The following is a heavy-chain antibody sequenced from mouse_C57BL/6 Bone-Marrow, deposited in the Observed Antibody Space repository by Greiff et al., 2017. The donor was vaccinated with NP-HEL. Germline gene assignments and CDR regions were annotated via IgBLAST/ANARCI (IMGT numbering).Heavy chain of an antibody. V-gene: IGHV14-4*01. J-gene: IGHJ3*01. CDR3: TTSRYYGNYHGFAY. CDR1: GFNIKDDY. Sequence: EVKLQESGAELVRPGASVKLSCTASGFNIKDDYMHWVKQRPEQGLEWIGWIDPENGDTEYASKFQGKATITADTSSNTAYLQLSSLTSEDTAVYYCTTSRYYGNYHGFAYWGQGTLVTVSA. D-gene: IGHD2-1*01. CDR2: IDPENGDT.